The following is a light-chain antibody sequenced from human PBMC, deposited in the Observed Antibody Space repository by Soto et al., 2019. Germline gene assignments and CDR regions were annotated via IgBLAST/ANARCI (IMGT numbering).Light chain of an antibody. CDR3: QQFHSYPLT. V-gene: IGKV1-9*01. CDR2: VAS. Sequence: IQVTQSPSSLSASVGDRVTISCRASQGISSYLAWYQQKLGKAPKLLIYVASTLRSGVPSRFSGSGSGTDFTLTISSLQPEDFATYYCQQFHSYPLTFGGGTKVEIK. CDR1: QGISSY. J-gene: IGKJ4*01.